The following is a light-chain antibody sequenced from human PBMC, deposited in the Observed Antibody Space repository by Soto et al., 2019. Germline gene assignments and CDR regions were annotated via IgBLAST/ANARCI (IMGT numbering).Light chain of an antibody. CDR3: QQSSSMPWT. J-gene: IGKJ1*01. Sequence: IQITQSPSSRSAAVGGRVTIACRTSQIVTSHLNWYQQKPGKAPNLLIYGTSNLQSGVPSRFSGSGSGTDFTLTISSLQPEDFASYYCQQSSSMPWTFGQGTKVDIK. CDR2: GTS. CDR1: QIVTSH. V-gene: IGKV1-39*01.